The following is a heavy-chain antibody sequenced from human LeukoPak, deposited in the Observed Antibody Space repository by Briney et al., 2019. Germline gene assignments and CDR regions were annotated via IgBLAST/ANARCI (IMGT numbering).Heavy chain of an antibody. CDR1: GFTFSNAW. V-gene: IGHV3-15*01. J-gene: IGHJ4*02. CDR3: ARAISYGSSCHY. Sequence: GGSLRLSCTASGFTFSNAWMSWVRQAPGKGLEWVGRIKSKADGGTTDYAAPVKGRFTISRDDSKNTLYLQMNSLRAEDTAVYYCARAISYGSSCHYWGQGTLVTVSS. CDR2: IKSKADGGTT. D-gene: IGHD6-13*01.